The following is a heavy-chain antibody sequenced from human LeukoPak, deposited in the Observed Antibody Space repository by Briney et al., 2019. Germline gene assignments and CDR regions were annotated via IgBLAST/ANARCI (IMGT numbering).Heavy chain of an antibody. CDR3: ARGGATTTIDY. CDR1: GYTFTGYY. V-gene: IGHV1-18*04. J-gene: IGHJ4*02. Sequence: ASVKVSCKASGYTFTGYYMHWVRQAPGQGLEWMGWISAYNGYTNYTQKLQGRVTMTTDTSTSTAYMELRSLRSDDTAVYYCARGGATTTIDYWGQGTLVTVSS. D-gene: IGHD5-12*01. CDR2: ISAYNGYT.